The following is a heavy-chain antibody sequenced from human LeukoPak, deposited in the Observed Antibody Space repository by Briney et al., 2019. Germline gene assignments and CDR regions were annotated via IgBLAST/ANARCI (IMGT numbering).Heavy chain of an antibody. V-gene: IGHV3-23*01. J-gene: IGHJ3*02. CDR3: ARTHCGGDCYLNDAFDI. Sequence: GGSLRLSCAASGFTFSNYAMTWVRQAPGKGLEWVSTIGGSEGNTYYADSVKGRFTISRDNSKNTLFLQMNSLRAEDTAVHYCARTHCGGDCYLNDAFDIWGQGTMVTVSS. D-gene: IGHD2-21*01. CDR1: GFTFSNYA. CDR2: IGGSEGNT.